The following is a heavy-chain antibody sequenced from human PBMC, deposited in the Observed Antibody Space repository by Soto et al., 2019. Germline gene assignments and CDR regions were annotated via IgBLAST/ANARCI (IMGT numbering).Heavy chain of an antibody. CDR2: IYYSGST. Sequence: ETLSLTCTVSGGSISSYYWSWIRQPPGKGLEWIGYIYYSGSTNYNPSLKSRVTISVDTSKNQFSLKLSSVTAADTAVYYCARLRERYFDDWGQGTLVTVSS. V-gene: IGHV4-59*01. CDR3: ARLRERYFDD. CDR1: GGSISSYY. J-gene: IGHJ4*02. D-gene: IGHD1-26*01.